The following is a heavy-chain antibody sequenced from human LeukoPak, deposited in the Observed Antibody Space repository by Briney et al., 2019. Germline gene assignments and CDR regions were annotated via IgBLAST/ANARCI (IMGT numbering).Heavy chain of an antibody. CDR3: ARRFHWLTDYYGMDV. CDR1: GYSFTSYW. CDR2: IYPGDSDT. V-gene: IGHV5-51*01. D-gene: IGHD3-9*01. Sequence: GESLKISCKGSGYSFTSYWIGWVRQMPGKGLEGMGIIYPGDSDTRYSPSFQGQVTISADKSISTAYLQWSSLKASDTAMYYCARRFHWLTDYYGMDVWGQGTTVTVSS. J-gene: IGHJ6*02.